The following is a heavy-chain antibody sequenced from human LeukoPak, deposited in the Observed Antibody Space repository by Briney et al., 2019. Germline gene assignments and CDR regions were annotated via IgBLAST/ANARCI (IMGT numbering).Heavy chain of an antibody. J-gene: IGHJ5*01. CDR1: GGSISSHY. CDR3: ARGYNWFDS. Sequence: PSETLSLTCTVSGGSISSHYWSWSRQPPGKGLEWIGYVYYSGSTNYNPSLKSRVTISVDTSKNQFSLKLSSVTAADTAMYYCARGYNWFDSWGQGTQVTVSS. V-gene: IGHV4-59*11. CDR2: VYYSGST.